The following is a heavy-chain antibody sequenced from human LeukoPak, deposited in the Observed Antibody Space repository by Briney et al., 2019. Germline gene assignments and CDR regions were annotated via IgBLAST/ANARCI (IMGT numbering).Heavy chain of an antibody. V-gene: IGHV1-8*03. CDR3: ARVRPRNRYNWFDP. CDR1: GGTFSSYA. CDR2: MNPNSGNT. D-gene: IGHD1-14*01. Sequence: ASVKVSCKASGGTFSSYAISWVRQAPGQGLEWMGWMNPNSGNTGYAQKFQGRVTITRNTSISTAYMELSSLRSEDTAVYYCARVRPRNRYNWFDPWGQGTLVTVSS. J-gene: IGHJ5*02.